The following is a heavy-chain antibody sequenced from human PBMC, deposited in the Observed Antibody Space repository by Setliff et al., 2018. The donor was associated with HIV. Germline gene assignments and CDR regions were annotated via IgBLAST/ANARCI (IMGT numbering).Heavy chain of an antibody. D-gene: IGHD6-13*01. CDR1: GLNFSVYD. CDR3: ARYNSYWHTFDF. V-gene: IGHV3-33*03. CDR2: SWYDGNNK. Sequence: GGSLRLSCAASGLNFSVYDIHWVRQAPGKGLEWLAVSWYDGNNKKYSSSVKGRFTISRDNSNNMLYLQMNSLTPDDTALYHCARYNSYWHTFDFWGQGTPVTVSS. J-gene: IGHJ4*02.